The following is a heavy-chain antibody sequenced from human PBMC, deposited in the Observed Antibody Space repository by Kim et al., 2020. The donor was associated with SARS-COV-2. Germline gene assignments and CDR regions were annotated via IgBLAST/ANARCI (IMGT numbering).Heavy chain of an antibody. CDR1: GFTFNKAW. V-gene: IGHV3-15*01. CDR2: IKSETAGGTT. CDR3: ATARVEAGCHYYYAMEV. D-gene: IGHD6-13*01. J-gene: IGHJ6*02. Sequence: GGSLRLSCAASGFTFNKAWMNCVRQPPGKGLEWVGLIKSETAGGTTDYAPPVIGRFTISRDASQNTLFLQMNSLKSEDTAVYYCATARVEAGCHYYYAMEVWGQGATGTVSS.